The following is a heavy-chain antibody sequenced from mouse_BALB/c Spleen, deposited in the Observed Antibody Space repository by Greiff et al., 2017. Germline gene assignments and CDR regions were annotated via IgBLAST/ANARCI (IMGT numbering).Heavy chain of an antibody. J-gene: IGHJ4*01. CDR3: ARNYRYDRGYAMDY. D-gene: IGHD2-14*01. CDR2: INPSNGRT. CDR1: GYTFTSYW. V-gene: IGHV1S81*02. Sequence: VQLQQPGAELVKPGASVKLSCKASGYTFTSYWMHWVKQRPGQGLEWIGEINPSNGRTNYNEKFKSKATLTVDKSSSTAYMQLSSLTSEDSAVYYCARNYRYDRGYAMDYWGQGTSVTVSS.